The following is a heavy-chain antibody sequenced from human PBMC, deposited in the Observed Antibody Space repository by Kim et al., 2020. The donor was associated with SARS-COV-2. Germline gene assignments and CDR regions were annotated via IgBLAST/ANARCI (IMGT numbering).Heavy chain of an antibody. J-gene: IGHJ4*02. V-gene: IGHV3-74*01. Sequence: GGSLRLSCAASGFTFSNYWMHWARQAPGEGLVWVSRINSYGSSTNYADSVKGRFTISRGNARNTLYLQMNSLRAEDTAVYYCAKDRGSSPIPDYWGQGTLVTVSS. CDR3: AKDRGSSPIPDY. CDR1: GFTFSNYW. D-gene: IGHD6-13*01. CDR2: INSYGSST.